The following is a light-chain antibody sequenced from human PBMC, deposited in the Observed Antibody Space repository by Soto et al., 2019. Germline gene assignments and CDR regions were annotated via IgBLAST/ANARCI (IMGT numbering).Light chain of an antibody. CDR2: GAS. Sequence: EIVMTQSPATLSVSPGERATLSCRASQSVSSNLAWYQQKPGQAPRLLIYGASTRATCIPARFSGSGSGTEFTLTISSLQSEDFAVYYCQQYNNWPQGTFGPGTKVHIK. CDR3: QQYNNWPQGT. J-gene: IGKJ3*01. CDR1: QSVSSN. V-gene: IGKV3-15*01.